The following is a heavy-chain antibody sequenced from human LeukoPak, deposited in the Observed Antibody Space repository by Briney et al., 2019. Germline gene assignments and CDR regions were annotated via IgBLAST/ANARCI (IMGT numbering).Heavy chain of an antibody. Sequence: PGGSLRLSCAASGFTFSGYEMNWVRQAPEKGLEWVSYIIGRGSTIYYADSVKGRFTISRDNAKNSLYLQMNSLRAEDTAVYYCARGGSSSWYRYYFDYWGQGTLVTVSS. CDR1: GFTFSGYE. V-gene: IGHV3-48*03. CDR2: IIGRGSTI. D-gene: IGHD6-13*01. J-gene: IGHJ4*02. CDR3: ARGGSSSWYRYYFDY.